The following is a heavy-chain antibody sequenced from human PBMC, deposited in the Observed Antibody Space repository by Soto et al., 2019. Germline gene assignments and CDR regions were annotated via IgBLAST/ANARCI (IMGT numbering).Heavy chain of an antibody. V-gene: IGHV1-18*01. J-gene: IGHJ4*02. D-gene: IGHD3-9*01. CDR3: ARAAYEILTGYYRR. CDR2: ISAYNGNT. CDR1: GYTFTSDG. Sequence: QVQLVQSGAEVKKPGASVKVSCKASGYTFTSDGISWVRQAPGQGLEWMGWISAYNGNTNYAQKFQDRVTMTTDTSTSTAYMELRSLRSDDTAVYYCARAAYEILTGYYRRWGQGTLVTVSS.